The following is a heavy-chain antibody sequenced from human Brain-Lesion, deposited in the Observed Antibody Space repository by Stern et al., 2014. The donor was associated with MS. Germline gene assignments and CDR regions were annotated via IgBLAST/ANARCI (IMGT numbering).Heavy chain of an antibody. CDR3: ARETGGYTYGDTDFFDY. V-gene: IGHV4-61*02. CDR1: GGSISSGSFY. D-gene: IGHD5-12*01. J-gene: IGHJ4*02. Sequence: QVQLQESGPGLVKPSQTLSLTCIVSGGSISSGSFYWNWIRQPAGRGLEWIGRIYSSGSTNYNPSPKGRVPISGDTSKNQFSRKLISMTAADTAIYYCARETGGYTYGDTDFFDYWGQGALVTVSS. CDR2: IYSSGST.